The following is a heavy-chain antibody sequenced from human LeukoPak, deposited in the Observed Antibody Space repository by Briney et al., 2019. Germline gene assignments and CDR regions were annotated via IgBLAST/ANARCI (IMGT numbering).Heavy chain of an antibody. Sequence: SETLSLTCSVSGGSISSYYWSWIRQPPGKGLEWIGYIYYSGSTNYNPSLKSRVTISVDTSKNQFSLKLSSVTAADTAVYYCARHVAASLYYYYYGMDVWGQGTTVTVSS. CDR3: ARHVAASLYYYYYGMDV. CDR2: IYYSGST. CDR1: GGSISSYY. V-gene: IGHV4-59*08. J-gene: IGHJ6*02. D-gene: IGHD2-15*01.